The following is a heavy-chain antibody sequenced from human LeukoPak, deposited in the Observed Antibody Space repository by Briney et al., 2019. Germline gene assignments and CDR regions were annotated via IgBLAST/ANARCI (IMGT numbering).Heavy chain of an antibody. J-gene: IGHJ4*02. CDR2: IKPDGSEK. D-gene: IGHD6-19*01. Sequence: PGGSLRLSCAASGFTFSSHWMSWVRQAPGKGLESAASIKPDGSEKYYVDSVKGRFTISRDSAKSSLYLQMNTLRAEDTAVYYCARDRGSSGWYEFDYWGQGTLVTVSS. V-gene: IGHV3-7*01. CDR1: GFTFSSHW. CDR3: ARDRGSSGWYEFDY.